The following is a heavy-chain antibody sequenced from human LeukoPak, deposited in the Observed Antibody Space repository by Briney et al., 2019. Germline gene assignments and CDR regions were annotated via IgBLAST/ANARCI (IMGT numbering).Heavy chain of an antibody. Sequence: GGSLRLSCAASGFTFSSYAMSWVRQAPGKGLEWVSAISGSGGSTYYADSVKGRFTISRDNSKNTLYLQMNSLRAEDTAVYYRAKYDGGHIVVVTAISPTYYYGMDVWGQGTTVTVSS. V-gene: IGHV3-23*01. D-gene: IGHD2-21*02. CDR1: GFTFSSYA. CDR2: ISGSGGST. J-gene: IGHJ6*02. CDR3: AKYDGGHIVVVTAISPTYYYGMDV.